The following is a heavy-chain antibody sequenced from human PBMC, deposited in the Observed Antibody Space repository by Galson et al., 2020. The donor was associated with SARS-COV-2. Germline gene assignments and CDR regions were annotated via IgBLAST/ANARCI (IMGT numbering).Heavy chain of an antibody. J-gene: IGHJ3*02. Sequence: GGSLRLSCAASGFTFSNFWVTWVRPAPGKGLEWVANIKQDGSVKNYVAAVKGRFTISRDNAKDSGYLQMNSLRGDDTAVYYCAIIGPSDGFDIWGQGTMVTVSS. CDR2: IKQDGSVK. CDR1: GFTFSNFW. CDR3: AIIGPSDGFDI. D-gene: IGHD3-3*01. V-gene: IGHV3-7*01.